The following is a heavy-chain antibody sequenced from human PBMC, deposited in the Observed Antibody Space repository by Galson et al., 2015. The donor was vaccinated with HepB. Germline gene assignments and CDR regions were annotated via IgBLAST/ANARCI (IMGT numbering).Heavy chain of an antibody. J-gene: IGHJ4*02. D-gene: IGHD1-7*01. V-gene: IGHV6-1*01. CDR3: ARVGSTGTFDF. CDR2: AYYRSKWYK. CDR1: GDSVSSDNAG. Sequence: CAISGDSVSSDNAGWNWIRQSPSRGFEWLGRAYYRSKWYKDYAESVKGRITINPDTSKNQFSLQLFSVTPEDTAVFYCARVGSTGTFDFWGQGTPVIVSS.